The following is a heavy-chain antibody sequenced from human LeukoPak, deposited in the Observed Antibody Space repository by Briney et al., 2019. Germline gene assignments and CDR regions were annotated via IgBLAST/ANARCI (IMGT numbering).Heavy chain of an antibody. CDR1: GFSSSNYY. D-gene: IGHD1-26*01. CDR3: ARDRPATEDWYLDL. V-gene: IGHV4-59*01. J-gene: IGHJ2*01. CDR2: MYYSGST. Sequence: SETLSLTCSASGFSSSNYYWSWIRQPPGKGLEWIGYMYYSGSTNYNPSLKSRVTISVDTSKNQFSLKLSSVTAADTAVYYCARDRPATEDWYLDLWGRGTLVTVSS.